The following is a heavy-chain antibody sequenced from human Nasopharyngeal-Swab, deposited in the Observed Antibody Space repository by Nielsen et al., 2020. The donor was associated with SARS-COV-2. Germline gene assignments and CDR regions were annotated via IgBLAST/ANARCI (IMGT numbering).Heavy chain of an antibody. J-gene: IGHJ4*02. D-gene: IGHD1-14*01. Sequence: GESLQISWAASGFTFTNAWMGWVRQAPGKGLEWVGRIKSKSDGGTTDYAAPVKGRFSISRDDSRNTIYVQMNTLQTEDTAVYYCTTDRGITERPLFDFWGQGTLVTVSS. CDR1: GFTFTNAW. V-gene: IGHV3-15*01. CDR2: IKSKSDGGTT. CDR3: TTDRGITERPLFDF.